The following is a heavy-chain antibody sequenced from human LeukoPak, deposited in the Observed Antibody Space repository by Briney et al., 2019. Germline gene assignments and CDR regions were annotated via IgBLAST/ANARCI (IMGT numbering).Heavy chain of an antibody. CDR2: IYYSGST. V-gene: IGHV4-59*01. CDR3: ARFYSSGWSDDYYYGMDV. J-gene: IGHJ6*02. D-gene: IGHD6-19*01. Sequence: PSETLSLTCTVSGGSISSYYWSWIRQPPGEGLEWIGYIYYSGSTNYNPSLKSRVTISVDTSKNQFSLKLSSVTAADTAVYYCARFYSSGWSDDYYYGMDVWGQGTTVTVSS. CDR1: GGSISSYY.